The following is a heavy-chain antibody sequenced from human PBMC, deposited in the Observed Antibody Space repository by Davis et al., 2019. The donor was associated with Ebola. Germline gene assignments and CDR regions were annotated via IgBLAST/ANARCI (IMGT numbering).Heavy chain of an antibody. CDR2: INHSGSA. J-gene: IGHJ4*02. V-gene: IGHV4-34*01. D-gene: IGHD2-15*01. Sequence: PSETLSLTCAVYGRSFTPYFCTLISQPPGKGPEWIGEINHSGSANYNPSLKSRVSISIDTSKNQFSLKVTSVTAADTAVYYCARVGYCSGGSCSSLGDSWGQGTLVTVSS. CDR1: GRSFTPYF. CDR3: ARVGYCSGGSCSSLGDS.